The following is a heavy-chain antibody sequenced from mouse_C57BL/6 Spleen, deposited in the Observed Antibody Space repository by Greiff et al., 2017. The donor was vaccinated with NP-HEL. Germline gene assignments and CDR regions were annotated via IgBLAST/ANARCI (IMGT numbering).Heavy chain of an antibody. CDR1: GYTFTSYW. J-gene: IGHJ2*01. Sequence: QVQLQQPGAELVKPGASVKLSCKASGYTFTSYWMHWVKQRPGQGLEWIGMIHPNSGSTNYNEKFKSKATLTVDKSSSTAYMQLSSLTSGDSAVYYCARGIYYGNYELDYWGQGTTLTVSS. V-gene: IGHV1-64*01. CDR2: IHPNSGST. CDR3: ARGIYYGNYELDY. D-gene: IGHD2-1*01.